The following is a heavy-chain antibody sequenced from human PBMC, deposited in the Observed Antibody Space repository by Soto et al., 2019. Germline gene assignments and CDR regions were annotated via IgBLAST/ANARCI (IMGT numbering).Heavy chain of an antibody. Sequence: QVQLVESGGGVVQPGRSLRLSCAASGFTFSSYGMHWVRQASGKGLEWVAVIWYDGSNKYYADSVKGRFTISRDNSKNTLYLQMNSLRAEDTAVYYCARERVHCSGGSCYSNYFDYWGQGTLVTVSS. V-gene: IGHV3-33*01. J-gene: IGHJ4*02. CDR1: GFTFSSYG. CDR2: IWYDGSNK. D-gene: IGHD2-15*01. CDR3: ARERVHCSGGSCYSNYFDY.